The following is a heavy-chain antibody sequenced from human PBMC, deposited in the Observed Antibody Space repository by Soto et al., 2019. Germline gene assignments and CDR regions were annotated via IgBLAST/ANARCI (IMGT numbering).Heavy chain of an antibody. CDR3: ARHAGVSYYYDSSGYYYFDY. D-gene: IGHD3-22*01. Sequence: GESLKISCKGSGYSFTSYWIGWVRQMPGKGLEWMGIIYPGVSDTRYSPSFQGQVTISADKSISTAYLQWSSLKASDTAMYYCARHAGVSYYYDSSGYYYFDYWGQGTLVTVSS. CDR1: GYSFTSYW. CDR2: IYPGVSDT. V-gene: IGHV5-51*01. J-gene: IGHJ4*02.